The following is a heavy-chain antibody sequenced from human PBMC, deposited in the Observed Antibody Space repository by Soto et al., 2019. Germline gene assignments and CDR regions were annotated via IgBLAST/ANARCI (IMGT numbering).Heavy chain of an antibody. D-gene: IGHD6-13*01. CDR1: GYTFTSYY. V-gene: IGHV1-46*01. CDR3: AREEAAAGTIYYYGMDV. Sequence: GAAVKVSCKASGYTFTSYYMHWVRQAPGQGLEWMGIINPSGGSTSYAQKFQGRVTMTRDTSTSTVYMELSSLSSEDTAVYYCAREEAAAGTIYYYGMDVWGQGTTVTVSS. J-gene: IGHJ6*02. CDR2: INPSGGST.